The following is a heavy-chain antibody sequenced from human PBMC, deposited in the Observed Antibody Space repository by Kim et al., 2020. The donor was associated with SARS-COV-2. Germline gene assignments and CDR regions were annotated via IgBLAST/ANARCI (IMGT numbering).Heavy chain of an antibody. CDR3: ARTDDSSGYYYY. V-gene: IGHV4-39*01. J-gene: IGHJ4*02. CDR2: IYYSGST. Sequence: SETLSLTCTVSGGSISSSSYYWGWIRQPPGKGLEWIGSIYYSGSTYYNPSLKSRVTTSVDTSKNQFSLKLSSVTAADTAVYYCARTDDSSGYYYYWGQGTLVTVSS. CDR1: GGSISSSSYY. D-gene: IGHD3-22*01.